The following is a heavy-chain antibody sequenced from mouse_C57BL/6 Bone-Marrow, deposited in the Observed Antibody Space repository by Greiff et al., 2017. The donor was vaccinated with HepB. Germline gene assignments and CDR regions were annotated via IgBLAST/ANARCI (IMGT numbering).Heavy chain of an antibody. Sequence: EVQWVESGGDLVKPGGSLKLSCAASGFTFSSYGMSWVRQTPDKRLEWVATISSGGSYTYYPDSVKGRFTISRDNAKNTLYLQMSSLKSEDTAMYYCARHWVDYWGQGTTLTVSS. D-gene: IGHD4-1*01. CDR2: ISSGGSYT. V-gene: IGHV5-6*01. CDR3: ARHWVDY. CDR1: GFTFSSYG. J-gene: IGHJ2*01.